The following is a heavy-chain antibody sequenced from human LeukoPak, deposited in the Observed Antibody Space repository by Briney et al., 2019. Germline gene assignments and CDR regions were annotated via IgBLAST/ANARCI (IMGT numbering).Heavy chain of an antibody. J-gene: IGHJ1*01. V-gene: IGHV1-2*02. Sequence: ASVKVSCKTSGYSFIDYYIHWVRQAPGQGLEWMGWINSNSADTNYAQNFQGRVTRTRDTSISTAYMELSRLRSDDTALYYCARIGISARGTNFHHWGQGTLVTVSS. CDR1: GYSFIDYY. CDR3: ARIGISARGTNFHH. CDR2: INSNSADT. D-gene: IGHD6-13*01.